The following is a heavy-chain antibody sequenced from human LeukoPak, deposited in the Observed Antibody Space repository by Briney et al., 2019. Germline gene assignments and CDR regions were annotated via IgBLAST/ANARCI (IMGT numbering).Heavy chain of an antibody. J-gene: IGHJ5*02. CDR1: GFTFSSYW. CDR2: INSDGSIT. CDR3: VREFGKIDGGT. D-gene: IGHD3-16*01. Sequence: GGSLRLSCAASGFTFSSYWMHWVRQAPGKGLVWVSLINSDGSITSYADSMKGRFTISRDNAKNTLFLQMNSLRAEDTAVYYCVREFGKIDGGTWGQGTLVTVSS. V-gene: IGHV3-74*01.